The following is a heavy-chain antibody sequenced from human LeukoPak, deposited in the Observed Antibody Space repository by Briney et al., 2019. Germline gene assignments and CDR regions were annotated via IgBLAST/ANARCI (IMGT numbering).Heavy chain of an antibody. CDR3: ASIAMVTGDYFDY. CDR2: IYYSGST. V-gene: IGHV4-39*01. D-gene: IGHD5-18*01. J-gene: IGHJ4*02. Sequence: SETLSLTCTVSGGSISSSSYYWGWIRQPPGKGLEWTGSIYYSGSTYYNPSLKSRVTISVDTSKNQFSLTLSSVTAADTAVYYCASIAMVTGDYFDYWGQGTLVTVSS. CDR1: GGSISSSSYY.